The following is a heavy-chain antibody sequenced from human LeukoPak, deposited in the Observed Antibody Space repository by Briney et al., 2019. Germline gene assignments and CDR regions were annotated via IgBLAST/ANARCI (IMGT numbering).Heavy chain of an antibody. CDR2: ISSSGSTI. CDR3: ARDLADDILTGYYHDAFDI. D-gene: IGHD3-9*01. V-gene: IGHV3-11*01. CDR1: GFTFSDYY. Sequence: GGSLRLSCAASGFTFSDYYMSGIRQAPGKGLEWVSYISSSGSTIYYADSVKGRFTISRDNAKNSLYLQMNSLRAEDTAVYYCARDLADDILTGYYHDAFDIWGQGTMVTVSS. J-gene: IGHJ3*02.